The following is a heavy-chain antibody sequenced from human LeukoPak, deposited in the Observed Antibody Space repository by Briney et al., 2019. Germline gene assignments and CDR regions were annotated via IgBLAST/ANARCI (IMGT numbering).Heavy chain of an antibody. CDR2: INHSGST. CDR3: ARGSYYYGSGSYYNQGAPLNWFDP. Sequence: NPSETLSLTCAVYGGSFSGYYWSWIRQPPGKGLEWIGEINHSGSTNYNPSLKSRVTISVDTSKNQFSLKLSSVTAADTAVYYCARGSYYYGSGSYYNQGAPLNWFDPRGQGTLVTVSS. V-gene: IGHV4-34*01. CDR1: GGSFSGYY. J-gene: IGHJ5*02. D-gene: IGHD3-10*01.